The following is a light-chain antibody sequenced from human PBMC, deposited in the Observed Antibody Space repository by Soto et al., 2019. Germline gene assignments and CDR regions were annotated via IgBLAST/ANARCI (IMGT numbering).Light chain of an antibody. CDR2: DAS. V-gene: IGKV3-11*01. Sequence: EIVLTQSPATLSLSPGERATLSCRASQSVSSYLAWYQQKPGQAPRLLIYDASNRATGIPARFSGSGSGTDFTLTISSLEPEDFAVYYCQQYGSPPQTFGQGTKVDI. CDR3: QQYGSPPQT. J-gene: IGKJ1*01. CDR1: QSVSSY.